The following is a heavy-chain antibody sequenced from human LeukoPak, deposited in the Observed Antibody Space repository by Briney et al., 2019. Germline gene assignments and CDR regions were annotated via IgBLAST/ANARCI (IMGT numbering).Heavy chain of an antibody. Sequence: GRSLRLSCAASGFTFSSYGMHWVRQAPGKELEWVAVISYDGSNKYYADSVKGRFTISRDNSKNTLYLQMNSLRAEDTAVYYCAKAPRDGYDWRFDYWGQGTLVTVSS. J-gene: IGHJ4*02. CDR1: GFTFSSYG. V-gene: IGHV3-30*18. D-gene: IGHD5-24*01. CDR2: ISYDGSNK. CDR3: AKAPRDGYDWRFDY.